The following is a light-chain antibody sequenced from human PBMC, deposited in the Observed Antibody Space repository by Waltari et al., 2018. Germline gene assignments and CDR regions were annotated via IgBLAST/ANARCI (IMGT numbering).Light chain of an antibody. CDR3: QQSYSTPPT. CDR2: AAS. CDR1: QSISSY. J-gene: IGKJ1*01. V-gene: IGKV1-39*01. Sequence: DFQLTQSPSSLSASVGDRVTIPCRASQSISSYLNWYQQKPGKAPKLLIYAASSLQSGVPSRFSGSGSGTDFTLTISSLQPEDFATYYCQQSYSTPPTFGQGTKVEIK.